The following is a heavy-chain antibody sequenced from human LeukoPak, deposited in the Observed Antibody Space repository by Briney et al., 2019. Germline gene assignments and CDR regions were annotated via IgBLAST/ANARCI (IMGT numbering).Heavy chain of an antibody. CDR3: ARHYYGSGSVDQ. D-gene: IGHD3-10*01. CDR1: GFTFSSYS. J-gene: IGHJ4*02. CDR2: ITSSSSSI. V-gene: IGHV3-48*02. Sequence: GGSLRLTCAASGFTFSSYSMHWVRQAPGKGLEWISYITSSSSSIHYADSVKGRFTVSRDNAKNSVYLQMNSLRDEDTAVYYCARHYYGSGSVDQWSQGTLVTVSS.